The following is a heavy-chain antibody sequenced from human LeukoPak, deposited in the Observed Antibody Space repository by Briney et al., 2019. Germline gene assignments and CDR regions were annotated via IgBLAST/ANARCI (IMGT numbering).Heavy chain of an antibody. V-gene: IGHV3-11*05. J-gene: IGHJ4*02. CDR3: ASDQVSGVFDY. CDR1: GFVFSDFY. Sequence: LRLSCAGSGFVFSDFYINWIRHSPGKGLEGLAYISPNGSYTTMHKSVKGRFVFSRDNAKNSVSLQMNSLRVEDTAVYFCASDQVSGVFDYWGQGARVTVS. CDR2: ISPNGSYT. D-gene: IGHD6-19*01.